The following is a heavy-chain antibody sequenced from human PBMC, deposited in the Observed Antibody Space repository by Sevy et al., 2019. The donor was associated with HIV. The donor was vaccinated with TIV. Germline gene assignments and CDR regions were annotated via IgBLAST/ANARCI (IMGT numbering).Heavy chain of an antibody. J-gene: IGHJ4*02. CDR3: AKDGLWLSVAY. D-gene: IGHD5-18*01. V-gene: IGHV3-23*01. Sequence: GGSLRLSCAASGFTFSSYAMTWVRQAPGKGLEWVSSISGSGGNTYYADSVKGRFTISRDSSKNTVSLQMNSLRAEVTAVYYCAKDGLWLSVAYWGQGTLVTVSS. CDR1: GFTFSSYA. CDR2: ISGSGGNT.